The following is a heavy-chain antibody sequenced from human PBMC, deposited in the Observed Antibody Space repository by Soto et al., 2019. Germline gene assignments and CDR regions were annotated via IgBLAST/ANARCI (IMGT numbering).Heavy chain of an antibody. J-gene: IGHJ4*02. V-gene: IGHV4-59*01. CDR1: GGSISSYY. CDR2: IYYSGST. D-gene: IGHD2-15*01. Sequence: QVQLQESGPGLVKPSETLSLTCTVSGGSISSYYWSWIRQPPGKGLEWIGYIYYSGSTNYNPSLKSRVTISVDTSKNQFSLKRSAVTAADTAVYYCARSIGWAYSAALNYFDYWGQGTLVTVSS. CDR3: ARSIGWAYSAALNYFDY.